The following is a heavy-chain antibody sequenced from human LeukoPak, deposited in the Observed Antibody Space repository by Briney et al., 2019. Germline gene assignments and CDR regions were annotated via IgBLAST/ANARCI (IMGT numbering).Heavy chain of an antibody. CDR2: IIPIFGTA. CDR3: AREAASRSCGDYGAYYFDY. J-gene: IGHJ4*02. D-gene: IGHD4-17*01. CDR1: GGTFSSYA. Sequence: ASVKVSCKASGGTFSSYAISWVRQAPGQGLEWMGRIIPIFGTANYAQKFQGRVTITTDESTSTAYMELSSLRSEDTAVYYCAREAASRSCGDYGAYYFDYWGQGTLVTVSS. V-gene: IGHV1-69*05.